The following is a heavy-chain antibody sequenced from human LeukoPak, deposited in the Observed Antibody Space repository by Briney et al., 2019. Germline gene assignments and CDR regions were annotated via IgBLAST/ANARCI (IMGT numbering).Heavy chain of an antibody. CDR1: DGSISSSSYY. CDR3: AREFGARFDY. D-gene: IGHD3-10*01. CDR2: IYYSGST. V-gene: IGHV4-39*07. Sequence: SETLSLTCTVSDGSISSSSYYWGWIRQPPGKGLEWIGSIYYSGSTYYNPSLKSRVTISVDTSKNQFSLKLSSVTAADTAVYYCAREFGARFDYWGQGTLVTVSS. J-gene: IGHJ4*02.